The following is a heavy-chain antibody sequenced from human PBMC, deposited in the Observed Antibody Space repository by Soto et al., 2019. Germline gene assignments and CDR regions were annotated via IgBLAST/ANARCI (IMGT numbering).Heavy chain of an antibody. D-gene: IGHD3-22*01. CDR2: ISGRGGVT. V-gene: IGHV3-23*01. CDR1: GFTFRNQD. CDR3: AKDRQVMSYYDRAGHYND. J-gene: IGHJ4*02. Sequence: EVQLLASGGGLVQPGGSLRLTCVGSGFTFRNQDMRLVRQAPGKRLEWVSGISGRGGVTYYADSVKGRFTISRDNTKNTLYMQMYNLRANDTGVYYCAKDRQVMSYYDRAGHYNDGGQGPLVTVSS.